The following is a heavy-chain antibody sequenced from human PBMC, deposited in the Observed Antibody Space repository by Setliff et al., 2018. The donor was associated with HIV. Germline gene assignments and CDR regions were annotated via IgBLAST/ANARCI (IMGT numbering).Heavy chain of an antibody. D-gene: IGHD5-12*01. CDR1: GGSISSHC. CDR2: IYNSGYS. V-gene: IGHV4-59*11. J-gene: IGHJ6*02. CDR3: ARGDGYRANDAYYDTGMDV. Sequence: SETLSLTCTVSGGSISSHCWNWIRQPPGKGLEWIGYIYNSGYSNSKPSLKSRVTISLHTSKNQFSLKLSSVTAADTAVYYCARGDGYRANDAYYDTGMDVWGQGITVTVSS.